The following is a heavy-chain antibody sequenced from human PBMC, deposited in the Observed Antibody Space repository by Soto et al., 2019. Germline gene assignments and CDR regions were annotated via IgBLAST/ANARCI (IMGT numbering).Heavy chain of an antibody. V-gene: IGHV4-59*08. J-gene: IGHJ5*02. CDR1: GGSISSYY. CDR3: ARVVVAATNWFDP. D-gene: IGHD2-15*01. Sequence: SETLSLTCTVSGGSISSYYWSWIRQPPGKGLEWIGYIYYSGSTNYNPSLKSRVTISVDTSKNQFSLKLSSVTAADTAVYYCARVVVAATNWFDPWGQGTLVTVSS. CDR2: IYYSGST.